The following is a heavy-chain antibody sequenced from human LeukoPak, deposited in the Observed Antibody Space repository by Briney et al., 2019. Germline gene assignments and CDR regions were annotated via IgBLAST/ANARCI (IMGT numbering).Heavy chain of an antibody. V-gene: IGHV3-15*01. CDR1: GFTFSNAW. CDR3: TTDGYPEYYFDY. Sequence: TGGSLRLSCAASGFTFSNAWMSWVRQAPGKGLEWVGRIKSKTDGGTTDYAAPVRGRFTISRDDSKNTLYLQMNSLKTEDTAVYYCTTDGYPEYYFDYWGQGTLVTVSS. D-gene: IGHD6-13*01. CDR2: IKSKTDGGTT. J-gene: IGHJ4*02.